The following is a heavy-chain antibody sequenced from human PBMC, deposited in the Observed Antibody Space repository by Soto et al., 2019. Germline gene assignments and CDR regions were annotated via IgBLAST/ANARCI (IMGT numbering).Heavy chain of an antibody. Sequence: QVQLVQSGAEVKKPGSSVKVSCKASGGTFSSYAISWVRQAPGQGLEWMGGIIPIFGTANYAQKFQGRVTITADESTHTAYMELSSLRSEDTAGYYCAREHGTWRSPYYYSGMDGLGQRTTVTVSS. CDR1: GGTFSSYA. V-gene: IGHV1-69*01. D-gene: IGHD5-12*01. CDR2: IIPIFGTA. J-gene: IGHJ6*02. CDR3: AREHGTWRSPYYYSGMDG.